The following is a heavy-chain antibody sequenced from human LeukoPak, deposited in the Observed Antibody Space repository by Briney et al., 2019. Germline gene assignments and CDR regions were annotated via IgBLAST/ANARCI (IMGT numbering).Heavy chain of an antibody. J-gene: IGHJ5*02. D-gene: IGHD3-3*01. CDR3: ARGGYDFWSGYFWFDP. V-gene: IGHV5-51*01. CDR1: GYSFTSYW. CDR2: IYPGDSDT. Sequence: GESLKISCKGSGYSFTSYWIGWVRQMPGKGLEWMGIIYPGDSDTRYSPSFQGQVTISADKSISTAYPQWSSLKAPDTAMYYCARGGYDFWSGYFWFDPWGQGTLVTVSS.